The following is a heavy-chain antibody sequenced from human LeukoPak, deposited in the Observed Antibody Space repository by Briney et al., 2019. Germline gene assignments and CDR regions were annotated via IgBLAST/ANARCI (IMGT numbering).Heavy chain of an antibody. J-gene: IGHJ6*03. CDR2: INHSGST. Sequence: SETLSLTCAVYGGSFSGYYWSWIRQPPGKGLEWIGEINHSGSTNYNPSLKSRVTISVDTSKNQFSLKLSSVTAADTAVYYCASSHYYDSSGYYPIYYMDVWGKGTTVTVS. V-gene: IGHV4-34*01. CDR3: ASSHYYDSSGYYPIYYMDV. D-gene: IGHD3-22*01. CDR1: GGSFSGYY.